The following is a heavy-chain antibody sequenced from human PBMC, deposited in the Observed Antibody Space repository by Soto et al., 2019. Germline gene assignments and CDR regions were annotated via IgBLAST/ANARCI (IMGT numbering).Heavy chain of an antibody. CDR2: INPSGGST. CDR1: GYTFTGYY. Sequence: ASVKVSCKASGYTFTGYYMYWVRQAPGQGLEWMGIINPSGGSTSFAQKFQGRVTMTRDTSTSTVYMELISLTSEDTAVYYCARDVGMASRPYLDYWGQGTLVTVSS. J-gene: IGHJ4*02. CDR3: ARDVGMASRPYLDY. V-gene: IGHV1-46*01. D-gene: IGHD6-6*01.